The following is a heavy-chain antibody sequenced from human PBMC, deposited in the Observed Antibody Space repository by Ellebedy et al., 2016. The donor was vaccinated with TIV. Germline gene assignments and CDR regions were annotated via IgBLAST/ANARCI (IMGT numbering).Heavy chain of an antibody. V-gene: IGHV3-7*04. J-gene: IGHJ3*02. CDR3: ARGLSNAFDI. Sequence: PGGSLRLSCAASGFTFSSYWMNWVRQAPGKGLEWVANIKQDGSVKYYVDSVKGRFTISRDNAKNSLYLQMNSLRVEDTAVYYCARGLSNAFDIWGQGTMVTVSS. CDR2: IKQDGSVK. D-gene: IGHD4-11*01. CDR1: GFTFSSYW.